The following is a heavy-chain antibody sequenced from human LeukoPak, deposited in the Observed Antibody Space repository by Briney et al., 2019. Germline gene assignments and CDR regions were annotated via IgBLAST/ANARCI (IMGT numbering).Heavy chain of an antibody. J-gene: IGHJ6*02. CDR2: MSAYNGNT. CDR1: GYTVTIYG. CDR3: ARNSDDFWSGYSSHNYYYYGMDV. D-gene: IGHD3-3*01. V-gene: IGHV1-18*01. Sequence: ASVKVSCTASGYTVTIYGISWVRQAPGQGREWMGWMSAYNGNTNYAQKLQGRVTMTTDTSTSTAYMELRSLRSDDTAVYYCARNSDDFWSGYSSHNYYYYGMDVCGQGSTVTVSS.